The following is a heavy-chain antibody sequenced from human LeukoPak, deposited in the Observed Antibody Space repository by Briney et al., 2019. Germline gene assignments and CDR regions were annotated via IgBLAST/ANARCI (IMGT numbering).Heavy chain of an antibody. Sequence: SETLSLTCTVSGGSISSYYWSWIRQPPGKGLEWIGYIYYGGSTNYNPSLKSRVTISVDTSKNQFSLKLSSVTAADTAVYYCASAYSSSTYIYWGQGTLVTVSS. CDR1: GGSISSYY. CDR2: IYYGGST. J-gene: IGHJ4*02. CDR3: ASAYSSSTYIY. V-gene: IGHV4-59*01. D-gene: IGHD6-6*01.